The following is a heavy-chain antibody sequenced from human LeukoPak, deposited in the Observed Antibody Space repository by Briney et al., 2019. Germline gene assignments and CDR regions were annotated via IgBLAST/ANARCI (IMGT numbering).Heavy chain of an antibody. D-gene: IGHD5-12*01. CDR3: ARELGVATIGSYFDY. V-gene: IGHV5-51*01. J-gene: IGHJ4*02. CDR1: GHSFTSYW. Sequence: PGESLKISCKGSGHSFTSYWIGWVRQMPGKGLEWMGIIYPGDSDTRYSPSFQGQVTISADKSISTAYLQWSSLKASDTAMYYCARELGVATIGSYFDYWGQGTLVTVSS. CDR2: IYPGDSDT.